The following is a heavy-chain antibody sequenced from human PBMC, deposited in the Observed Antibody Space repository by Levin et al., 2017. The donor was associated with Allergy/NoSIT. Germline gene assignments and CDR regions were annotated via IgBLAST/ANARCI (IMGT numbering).Heavy chain of an antibody. CDR1: GFNFSSHG. V-gene: IGHV1-18*01. Sequence: GESLKISCKPSGFNFSSHGISWVRQAPGQGLEWMGWVSAYNGNTNYGHKFQGRVSMTTERSTNTAHMELWSLRSDDTAVYYCATSGADFPRILVYWGQGTVVTVSS. CDR3: ATSGADFPRILVY. D-gene: IGHD3-22*01. J-gene: IGHJ4*02. CDR2: VSAYNGNT.